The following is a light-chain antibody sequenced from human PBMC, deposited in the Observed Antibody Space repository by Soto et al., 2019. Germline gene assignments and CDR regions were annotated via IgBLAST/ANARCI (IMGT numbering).Light chain of an antibody. CDR3: QQYHSFSVT. V-gene: IGKV1-5*01. CDR1: QRITYW. Sequence: DIQMTQYPSSLSASVGDRVTITCRASQRITYWVAWYQQKPGRAHKLLIYDVFNLQSGDPSRVSGSGSGTEFTLTISSLQPDYAATDYGQQYHSFSVTFGQGTKLDI. J-gene: IGKJ2*01. CDR2: DVF.